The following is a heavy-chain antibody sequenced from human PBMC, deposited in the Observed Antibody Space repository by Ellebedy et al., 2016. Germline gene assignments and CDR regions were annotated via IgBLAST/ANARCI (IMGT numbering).Heavy chain of an antibody. J-gene: IGHJ6*03. V-gene: IGHV1-2*02. Sequence: ASVKVSXXASGYTFSDYYIHWVRQAHGQGLEWMGWINPHTGATNYAQNFKGRVIVTRDTSITTTYMELRRLKSDDTALYYCARASAPPPYYYYMDVWGKGTTVTVSS. CDR3: ARASAPPPYYYYMDV. CDR2: INPHTGAT. CDR1: GYTFSDYY.